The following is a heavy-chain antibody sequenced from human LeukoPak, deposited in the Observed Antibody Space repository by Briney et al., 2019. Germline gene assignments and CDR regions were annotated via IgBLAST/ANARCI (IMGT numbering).Heavy chain of an antibody. CDR1: GYAFPSYW. D-gene: IGHD5-18*01. J-gene: IGHJ4*02. V-gene: IGHV5-51*01. CDR3: ARDARYSYGWVGDY. Sequence: GESLKISYKGSGYAFPSYWIAWVRPMPGKGLEWLGIIYPADSDTRYSPSFQGQVTISAEQCIRTAYLQWTSLKRSGLAIYFCARDARYSYGWVGDYWGQGTLVTVSS. CDR2: IYPADSDT.